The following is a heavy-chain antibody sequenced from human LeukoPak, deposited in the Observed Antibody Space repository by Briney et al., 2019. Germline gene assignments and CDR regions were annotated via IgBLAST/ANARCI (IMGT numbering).Heavy chain of an antibody. Sequence: EASVKVSCKASGYTFTGYYMHWVRQAPGQGLEWMGWINPNSGGTNYAQKFQGRVTMTRDTSISTAYMELSRLRSDDTAVYYCARDQAPLYSYGYSGYFDYWGQGTLVTVSS. CDR1: GYTFTGYY. CDR2: INPNSGGT. J-gene: IGHJ4*02. V-gene: IGHV1-2*02. CDR3: ARDQAPLYSYGYSGYFDY. D-gene: IGHD5-18*01.